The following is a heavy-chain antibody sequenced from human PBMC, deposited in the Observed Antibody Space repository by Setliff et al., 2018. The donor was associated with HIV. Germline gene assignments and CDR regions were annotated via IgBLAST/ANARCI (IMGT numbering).Heavy chain of an antibody. CDR2: INQSGST. J-gene: IGHJ4*02. Sequence: SETLSLTCAVYNASFSDYYRGWIRQAPGKGLEWIGEINQSGSTNYNSSLRSRVAMSINLSKNQFSLKLSSVTAADTAVYYCARHIYTYGADFDYWGQGTLVTVSS. V-gene: IGHV4-34*01. CDR1: NASFSDYY. CDR3: ARHIYTYGADFDY. D-gene: IGHD5-18*01.